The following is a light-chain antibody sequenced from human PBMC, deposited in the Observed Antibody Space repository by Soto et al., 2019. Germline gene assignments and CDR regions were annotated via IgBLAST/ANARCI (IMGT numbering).Light chain of an antibody. Sequence: EIMLTQSPGTLSLSPGERATLSCRASQSVSSSYLAWYQQKPGQAPRLLIYGASSRATGIPDRFSGSGSGTDFTLTISRLEPEDFAVYYCQQFSSYPLTFGGGTKVDI. CDR2: GAS. V-gene: IGKV3-20*01. J-gene: IGKJ4*01. CDR1: QSVSSSY. CDR3: QQFSSYPLT.